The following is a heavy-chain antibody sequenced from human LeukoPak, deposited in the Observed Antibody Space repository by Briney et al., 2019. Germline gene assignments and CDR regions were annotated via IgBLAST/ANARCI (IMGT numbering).Heavy chain of an antibody. J-gene: IGHJ4*02. Sequence: PSETLSLTCAVYGGSFSGYYWSWIRQPPGKGLEWIGEINHSGSTNYNPSLKSRVTISVDTSKNQFSLKLSSVTAADTAVYYCARGFPRRYSSSWHPFDYWGQGTLVTVSS. D-gene: IGHD6-13*01. CDR3: ARGFPRRYSSSWHPFDY. CDR2: INHSGST. CDR1: GGSFSGYY. V-gene: IGHV4-34*01.